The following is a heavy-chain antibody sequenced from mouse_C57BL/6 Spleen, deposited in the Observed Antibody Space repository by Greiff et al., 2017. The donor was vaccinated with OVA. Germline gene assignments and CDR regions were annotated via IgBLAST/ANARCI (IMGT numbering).Heavy chain of an antibody. D-gene: IGHD2-2*01. V-gene: IGHV1-26*01. J-gene: IGHJ3*01. CDR1: GYTFTDYY. Sequence: VQLQQSGPELVKPGASVKISCKASGYTFTDYYMNWVKQSHGKSLEWIGDINPNNGGTSYNQKFKGKATLTVDKSSSTAYMELRSLTSEDSAVYCCARGGGYPWFAYWGQGTLGTVSA. CDR3: ARGGGYPWFAY. CDR2: INPNNGGT.